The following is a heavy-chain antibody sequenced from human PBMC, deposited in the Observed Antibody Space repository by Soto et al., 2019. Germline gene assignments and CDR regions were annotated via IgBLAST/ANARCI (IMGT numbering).Heavy chain of an antibody. J-gene: IGHJ6*03. Sequence: PSETLSLTCTVSGGSVSSGSYYWSWIRQPPGKGLEWIGYIYYSGSTNYNPSLKSRVTISVDTSKNQFSLKLRSVTAADTAVYYCARDLAAAGTRGMDVWGKGTTVTVSS. D-gene: IGHD6-13*01. CDR1: GGSVSSGSYY. CDR2: IYYSGST. CDR3: ARDLAAAGTRGMDV. V-gene: IGHV4-61*01.